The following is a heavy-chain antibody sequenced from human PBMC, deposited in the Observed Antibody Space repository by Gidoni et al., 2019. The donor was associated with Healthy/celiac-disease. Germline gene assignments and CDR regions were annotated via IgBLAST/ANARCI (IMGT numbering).Heavy chain of an antibody. CDR1: GYTFPGYY. CDR2: INPNSGGT. Sequence: QVQLVQSGAEVKKPGASVKVSCKASGYTFPGYYMHWVRQAPGQGLEWMGWINPNSGGTNYAQKFQGWVTMTRDTSISTAYMELSRLRSDDTAVYYCARGGITMVRGVENTIDYWGQGTLVTVSS. J-gene: IGHJ4*02. V-gene: IGHV1-2*04. CDR3: ARGGITMVRGVENTIDY. D-gene: IGHD3-10*01.